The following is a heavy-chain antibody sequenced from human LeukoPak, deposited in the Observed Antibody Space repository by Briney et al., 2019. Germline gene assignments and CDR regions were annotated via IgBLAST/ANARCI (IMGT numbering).Heavy chain of an antibody. J-gene: IGHJ1*01. CDR1: GYSISSGYY. CDR3: ARLKYYYDSSGYRAEYFQH. V-gene: IGHV4-61*01. D-gene: IGHD3-22*01. Sequence: SETLSLPCTVSGYSISSGYYWSWIRQPPGKGLEWIGYIYYSGSTNYNPSLKSRVTISVYTSKNQFSLKLSSVTAADAAVYYCARLKYYYDSSGYRAEYFQHWGQGTLVTVSS. CDR2: IYYSGST.